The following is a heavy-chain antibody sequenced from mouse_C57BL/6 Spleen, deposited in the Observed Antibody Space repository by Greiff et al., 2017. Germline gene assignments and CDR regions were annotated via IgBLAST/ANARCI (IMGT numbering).Heavy chain of an antibody. Sequence: VQLQESGPELVKPGASVKISCKASGYAFSSSWMNWVKQRPGKGLEWIGRIYPGDGDTNYNGKFKSKATLTADKSSSTAYMQLSSLTSEDSAVYFCARGEPGTFDYWGQGTTLTVSS. D-gene: IGHD4-1*01. V-gene: IGHV1-82*01. CDR2: IYPGDGDT. CDR3: ARGEPGTFDY. J-gene: IGHJ2*01. CDR1: GYAFSSSW.